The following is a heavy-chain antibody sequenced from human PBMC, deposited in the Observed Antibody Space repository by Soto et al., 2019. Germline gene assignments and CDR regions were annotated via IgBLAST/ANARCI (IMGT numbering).Heavy chain of an antibody. CDR2: VYYSGTT. V-gene: IGHV4-39*01. J-gene: IGHJ5*02. CDR3: ARLRPPGNWFDP. CDR1: GGSIISSSYY. Sequence: PSETLSLTCIVSGGSIISSSYYWVWIRQPPGKGLEWIGDVYYSGTTHYNPSLNSRVTISVDTSKNQFSLRLSSVTAADTAVYYCARLRPPGNWFDPWGQGTLVTAPQ.